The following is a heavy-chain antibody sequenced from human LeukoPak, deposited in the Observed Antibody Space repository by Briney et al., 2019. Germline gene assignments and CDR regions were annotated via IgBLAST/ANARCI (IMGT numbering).Heavy chain of an antibody. CDR1: GFSVSSNY. CDR2: IYGVSDT. J-gene: IGHJ4*02. Sequence: GGSLRLSCAASGFSVSSNYMTWVRQAPGKGLQWVSVIYGVSDTFYADSVKGRFTISRDNSKNTVSLQMNSLRADDTAVYYCARWGYDSSGSYWDNWGQGTLVTVSS. CDR3: ARWGYDSSGSYWDN. D-gene: IGHD3-22*01. V-gene: IGHV3-53*01.